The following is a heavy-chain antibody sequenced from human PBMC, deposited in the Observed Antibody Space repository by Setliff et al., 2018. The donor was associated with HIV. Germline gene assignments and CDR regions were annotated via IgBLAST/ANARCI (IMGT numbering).Heavy chain of an antibody. CDR3: ASLGMGSFGDY. CDR1: AVPFSNYY. Sequence: PSETLSLTCGLNAVPFSNYYWNWIRQSPEKGLEWIGSIYYSGSTYYNPSLKSRVTISVDTSKNQFSLKLSSVTAADAAVYYCASLGMGSFGDYWGQGTLVTVSS. CDR2: IYYSGST. J-gene: IGHJ4*02. V-gene: IGHV4-59*05. D-gene: IGHD7-27*01.